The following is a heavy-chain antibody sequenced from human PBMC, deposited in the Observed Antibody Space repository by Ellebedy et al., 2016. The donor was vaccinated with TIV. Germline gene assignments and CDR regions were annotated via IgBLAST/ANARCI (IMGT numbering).Heavy chain of an antibody. J-gene: IGHJ6*02. CDR2: IYFGGTT. Sequence: GSLRLSXSVSGGSISSSDYYWAWIRQPPGKGLEWIGSIYFGGTTYYNPSLKSRVTVSVDTSKNQFSLKLSSVTAADTAVYYCARWACPSFDWPSHYYYYGMDVWGQGTTVTVSS. CDR1: GGSISSSDYY. CDR3: ARWACPSFDWPSHYYYYGMDV. V-gene: IGHV4-39*01. D-gene: IGHD3-9*01.